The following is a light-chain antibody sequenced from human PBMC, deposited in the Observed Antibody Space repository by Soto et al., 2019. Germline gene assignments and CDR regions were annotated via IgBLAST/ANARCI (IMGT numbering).Light chain of an antibody. CDR2: EVT. Sequence: QSVLTQPASVSGSPGQSITIYCTGTVSDIGTYNYVSWYQHHPAKAPKLMIYEVTNRPSGVSNRFSASKSGNTASLTISGLQAEDEADYYCSSYTNDNTVVFGGGTKVTVL. CDR1: VSDIGTYNY. V-gene: IGLV2-14*01. J-gene: IGLJ2*01. CDR3: SSYTNDNTVV.